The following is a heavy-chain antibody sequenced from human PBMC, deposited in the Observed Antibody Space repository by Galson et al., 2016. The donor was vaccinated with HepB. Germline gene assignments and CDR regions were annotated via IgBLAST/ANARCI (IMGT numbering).Heavy chain of an antibody. Sequence: SVKVSCKASGFTFTSSAVQWVRQSRGQRLEWIGWIVAGSGETNYAQKFQGRVTITRDISTGTAYMEVSSLTSEDTAMYYCAAGYESLTTVMTPFSFWGQGTLVTVSS. D-gene: IGHD4-17*01. CDR3: AAGYESLTTVMTPFSF. J-gene: IGHJ4*02. V-gene: IGHV1-58*01. CDR2: IVAGSGET. CDR1: GFTFTSSA.